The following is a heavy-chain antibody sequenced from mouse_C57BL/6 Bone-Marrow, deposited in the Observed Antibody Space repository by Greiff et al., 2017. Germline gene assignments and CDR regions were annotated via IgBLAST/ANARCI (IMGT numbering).Heavy chain of an antibody. Sequence: QVQLKQPGAELVMPGASVKLSCKASGYTFTSYWMHWVKQRPGQGLEWIGEIDPSDSYTNYNQKFKGKSTLTVDKSSSTAYMQLSSLTSEDSAVYYCARDDGYYDYCDYWGQGTTLTVSS. CDR1: GYTFTSYW. J-gene: IGHJ2*01. CDR3: ARDDGYYDYCDY. V-gene: IGHV1-69*01. CDR2: IDPSDSYT. D-gene: IGHD2-3*01.